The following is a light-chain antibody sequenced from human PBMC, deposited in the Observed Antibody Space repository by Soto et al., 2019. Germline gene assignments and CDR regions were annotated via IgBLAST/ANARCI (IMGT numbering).Light chain of an antibody. J-gene: IGLJ1*01. V-gene: IGLV6-57*01. CDR2: EDN. CDR1: SDSIASNY. Sequence: NFMLTQPHSVSESPGKTVTISCTRSSDSIASNYVQWYQQRPGSSPTIVIYEDNQRPVGVPDRFSGSIDSSSNSASLTISGLGTEDEADYYCQSCDSTNCVFGTGTKLTVL. CDR3: QSCDSTNCV.